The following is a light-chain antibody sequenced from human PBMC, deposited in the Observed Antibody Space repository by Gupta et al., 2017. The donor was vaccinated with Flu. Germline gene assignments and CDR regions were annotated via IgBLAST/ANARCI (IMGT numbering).Light chain of an antibody. V-gene: IGKV3-11*01. CDR3: QQLANWPPLT. Sequence: ATLSLSPGERATPSGRASQSVGKSLAWYQQKPGQAPRLIISDASYRATGIPARFSGSGYGTDFTLTISSLEPEDFATYYCQQLANWPPLTFGGGTKVEI. CDR1: QSVGKS. J-gene: IGKJ4*01. CDR2: DAS.